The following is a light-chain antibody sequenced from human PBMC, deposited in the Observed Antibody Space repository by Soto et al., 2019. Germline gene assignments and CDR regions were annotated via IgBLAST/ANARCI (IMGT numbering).Light chain of an antibody. CDR2: WAS. J-gene: IGKJ3*01. Sequence: DIVMTQSPGSLAVSLGERATVNCRSSRSVLSSSNNKNFLAWYQQKAGQPPSLLIYWASTRQSGVPDRFSGSGSGTDFTLTISSLQAEDVAVYYCQQYYSSPFTFGPGTKVDI. CDR1: RSVLSSSNNKNF. CDR3: QQYYSSPFT. V-gene: IGKV4-1*01.